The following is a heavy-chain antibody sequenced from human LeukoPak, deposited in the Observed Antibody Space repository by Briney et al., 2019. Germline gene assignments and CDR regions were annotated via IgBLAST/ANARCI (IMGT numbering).Heavy chain of an antibody. D-gene: IGHD2-15*01. CDR1: GFTFSSYW. V-gene: IGHV3-7*01. J-gene: IGHJ4*02. Sequence: GGSLRLSCAASGFTFSSYWMSWVRQAPGKGLEWVANIKQDGSEKYYVDSVKGRFTISRDNAKNSLYLQMNSLRAEDTAVYYCARVSPIDCSGGSCYSPFDYWGQGTLVTVSS. CDR2: IKQDGSEK. CDR3: ARVSPIDCSGGSCYSPFDY.